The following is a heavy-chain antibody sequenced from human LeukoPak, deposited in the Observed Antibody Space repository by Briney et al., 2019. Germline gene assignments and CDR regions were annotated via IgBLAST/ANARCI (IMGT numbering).Heavy chain of an antibody. CDR3: ARDYYDSSGYYQSNY. CDR1: GFTFSNYN. V-gene: IGHV3-48*01. D-gene: IGHD3-22*01. Sequence: GGSLRLSCAASGFTFSNYNMNWVRQAPGKGLEWVSYISSGSSTIYYADSVKGRFTISRDNAKNSLYLQMNSLRAEDTAVYYCARDYYDSSGYYQSNYWGQGTLVTVSS. J-gene: IGHJ4*02. CDR2: ISSGSSTI.